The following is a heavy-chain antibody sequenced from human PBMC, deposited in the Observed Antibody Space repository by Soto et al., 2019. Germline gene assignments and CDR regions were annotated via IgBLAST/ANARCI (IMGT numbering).Heavy chain of an antibody. CDR1: GGSISSYY. J-gene: IGHJ6*02. CDR3: ARAQHYDIFSGYYYYYYGMVV. Sequence: SETLSLTCTVSGGSISSYYWSWCRQPPGKGLEWIGYIYYSGSTNYNLSLKSRVTISVDTSKNQFSLKLSSVTAADTAVYYCARAQHYDIFSGYYYYYYGMVVWCQGTTVTVS. D-gene: IGHD3-9*01. CDR2: IYYSGST. V-gene: IGHV4-59*01.